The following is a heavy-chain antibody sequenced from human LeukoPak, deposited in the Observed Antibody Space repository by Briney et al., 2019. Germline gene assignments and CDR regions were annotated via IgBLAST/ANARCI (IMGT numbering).Heavy chain of an antibody. CDR2: IYTSGST. CDR3: ARENPKASIRFLEWIPYRADAFDI. D-gene: IGHD3-3*01. Sequence: SETLSLTCTVSGVSMRTYYWSWIRQPAGKGLEWIGRIYTSGSTNYNPSLKSRVTMSVDTSKNQFSLKLSSVTAADTAVYYCARENPKASIRFLEWIPYRADAFDIWGQGTMVTVSS. J-gene: IGHJ3*02. CDR1: GVSMRTYY. V-gene: IGHV4-4*07.